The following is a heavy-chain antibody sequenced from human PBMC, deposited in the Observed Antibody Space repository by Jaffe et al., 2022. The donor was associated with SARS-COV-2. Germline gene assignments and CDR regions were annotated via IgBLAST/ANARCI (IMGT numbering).Heavy chain of an antibody. CDR2: MSHDGSNQ. Sequence: QLQLVESGGGVVQPGRSLRLSCAVSEFIFSHFGLHWVRQAPGKGLEWVAVMSHDGSNQYYADSVKGRFTISRDNSKNTLYLQMNSLRPEDTAVYYCARAGPQYDTRGYYFDYWGQGTLVTISS. CDR3: ARAGPQYDTRGYYFDY. D-gene: IGHD3-22*01. V-gene: IGHV3-30*04. CDR1: EFIFSHFG. J-gene: IGHJ4*02.